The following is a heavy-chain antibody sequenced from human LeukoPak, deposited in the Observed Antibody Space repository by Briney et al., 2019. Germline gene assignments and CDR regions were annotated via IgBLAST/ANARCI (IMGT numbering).Heavy chain of an antibody. Sequence: PGGSLRLSCAASGFTFNSCAMSWVRQAPGKALEGVSAISDSGGSTYYADSVKGRFTISRDNSKNTLYLQMNSLRAEDTAVYYCAKHAVRSGRSRLDYWGQGTLVTVSS. V-gene: IGHV3-23*01. CDR2: ISDSGGST. CDR1: GFTFNSCA. J-gene: IGHJ4*02. D-gene: IGHD1-26*01. CDR3: AKHAVRSGRSRLDY.